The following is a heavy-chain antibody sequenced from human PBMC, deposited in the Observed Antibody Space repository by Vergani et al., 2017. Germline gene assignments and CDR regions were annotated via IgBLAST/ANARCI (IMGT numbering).Heavy chain of an antibody. CDR2: IYPGDSDT. D-gene: IGHD3-16*01. CDR3: ARHERGLQFMITDDAFDI. V-gene: IGHV5-51*01. J-gene: IGHJ3*02. Sequence: VQLVQSGAEVKKPGESLKISCKGSGYSFTSYWIGWVRQMPGKGLEWMGIIYPGDSDTRYSPSFQGQVTISPDKSISTAYLQWSSLKASDTAMYYCARHERGLQFMITDDAFDIWGQGTMVTVSS. CDR1: GYSFTSYW.